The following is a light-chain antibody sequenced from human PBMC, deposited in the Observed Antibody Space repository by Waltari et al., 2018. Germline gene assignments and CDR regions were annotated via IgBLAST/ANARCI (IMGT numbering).Light chain of an antibody. CDR1: SGSLSSTSY. CDR3: VLYMGSGIWV. Sequence: QTVVTQEPSLSVSPGGTVTLTCALSSGSLSSTSYASWYQQTPGQAPRTLVYKADSRSSGGPDRFSGSILGTKAALTITGAQADDESDYYCVLYMGSGIWVFGGGTKLTVL. CDR2: KAD. V-gene: IGLV8-61*01. J-gene: IGLJ3*02.